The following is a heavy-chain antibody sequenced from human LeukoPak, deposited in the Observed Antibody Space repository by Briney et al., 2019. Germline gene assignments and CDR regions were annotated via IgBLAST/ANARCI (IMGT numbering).Heavy chain of an antibody. J-gene: IGHJ3*02. CDR3: ARDGIGNYNDAFDI. CDR2: INENGGST. D-gene: IGHD1-7*01. Sequence: GGSLRHSCAAYGFTFSNFAMVWVRQAPGKGPEFVAGINENGGSTYYPDSVKGRFTISRDSSKNTLYLQMGSLRAEDMAVYYCARDGIGNYNDAFDIWGQGTMVTVSS. V-gene: IGHV3-64*02. CDR1: GFTFSNFA.